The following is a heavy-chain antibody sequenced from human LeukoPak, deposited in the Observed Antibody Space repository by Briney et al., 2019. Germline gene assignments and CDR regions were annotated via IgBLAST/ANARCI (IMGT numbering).Heavy chain of an antibody. CDR1: GYFISSDYY. Sequence: SETLSLTCTVSGYFISSDYYWGWIRQTPGKGLEWIGSVYHSGTTYHNPSLKSRVTMSVDTSKNQFSLTLTSVTAADTALYYCTRELAGTTVEDWGQGTLVTVSS. J-gene: IGHJ4*02. CDR2: VYHSGTT. V-gene: IGHV4-38-2*02. D-gene: IGHD1-1*01. CDR3: TRELAGTTVED.